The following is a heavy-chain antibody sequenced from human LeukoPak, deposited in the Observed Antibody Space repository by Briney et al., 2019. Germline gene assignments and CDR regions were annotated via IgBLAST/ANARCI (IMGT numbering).Heavy chain of an antibody. D-gene: IGHD6-13*01. CDR2: ISYDGSNK. V-gene: IGHV3-30-3*01. CDR1: GFTSSSYA. Sequence: GGSLRLSCAASGFTSSSYAMHWVRQAPGKGLEWVAVISYDGSNKYYADSVKGRFTISRDNSKNTLYLQMNSLRAEDTAVYYCARAQRPGIAAAGHGYWGQGTLVTVSS. J-gene: IGHJ4*02. CDR3: ARAQRPGIAAAGHGY.